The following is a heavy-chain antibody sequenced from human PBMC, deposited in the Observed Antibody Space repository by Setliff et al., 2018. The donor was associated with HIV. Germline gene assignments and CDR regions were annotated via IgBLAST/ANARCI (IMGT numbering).Heavy chain of an antibody. CDR1: GDSISNYY. Sequence: SETLSLTCTVSGDSISNYYWSWVRQPPGKGLEWIGYIYTTGSTNYNPSLKSRVTMSVDTSKNQFSLKLYSVTAADTAVYFCAGEQTNDAFDIWGQGTMVTVSS. J-gene: IGHJ3*02. V-gene: IGHV4-4*09. CDR3: AGEQTNDAFDI. CDR2: IYTTGST.